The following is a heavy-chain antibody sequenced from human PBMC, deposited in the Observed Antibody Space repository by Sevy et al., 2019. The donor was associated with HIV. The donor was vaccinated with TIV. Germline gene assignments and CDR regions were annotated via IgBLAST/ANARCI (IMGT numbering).Heavy chain of an antibody. CDR1: GFTFNSYW. D-gene: IGHD3-10*01. V-gene: IGHV3-7*01. CDR3: AREGSSYDTYYYDYAMDL. Sequence: GESLKISCAASGFTFNSYWMTWVRQAPGKGLEWVANINQDGSEKYYLDSVKGRFTISRDNSQNSLSLQMNTLRVDDTAVYFCAREGSSYDTYYYDYAMDLWGLGTTVTVSS. CDR2: INQDGSEK. J-gene: IGHJ6*02.